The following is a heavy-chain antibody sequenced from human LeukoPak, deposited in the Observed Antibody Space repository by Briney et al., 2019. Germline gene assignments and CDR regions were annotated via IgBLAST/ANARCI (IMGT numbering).Heavy chain of an antibody. V-gene: IGHV4-39*01. CDR2: FYYSGIT. D-gene: IGHD5-12*01. J-gene: IGHJ3*02. Sequence: SETLSLTCTVSGGSITSSDYSWDWIRQPTGKELEWIGNFYYSGITYYNPSLRSRVTISVDTSKNQFSLKLSSVTAADTAVYYCASHHSGASPSDAFDIWGHGTMVTVSS. CDR3: ASHHSGASPSDAFDI. CDR1: GGSITSSDYS.